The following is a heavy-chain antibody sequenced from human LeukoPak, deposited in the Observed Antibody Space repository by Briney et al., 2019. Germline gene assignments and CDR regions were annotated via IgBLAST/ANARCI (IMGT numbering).Heavy chain of an antibody. CDR1: GGSIRSYY. CDR3: ARQIASAGTAGFDF. CDR2: IYSTEST. D-gene: IGHD6-13*01. V-gene: IGHV4-4*07. J-gene: IGHJ4*02. Sequence: TETLSLTCTVSGGSIRSYYWSGIRQPAGKGLEWIGRIYSTESTNKNPSLKSQVTMSVGTSKNQFSLRLRSVTAADTAVYYCARQIASAGTAGFDFWGQGALVTVSS.